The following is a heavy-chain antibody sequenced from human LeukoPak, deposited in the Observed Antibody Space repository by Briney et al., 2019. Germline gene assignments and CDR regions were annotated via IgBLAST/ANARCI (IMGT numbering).Heavy chain of an antibody. CDR2: ISYDGSNK. CDR3: ARRRSRSITMVRGAEFDY. V-gene: IGHV3-30*04. CDR1: GFTFSSYA. J-gene: IGHJ4*02. D-gene: IGHD3-10*01. Sequence: GGSLRLSCAASGFTFSSYAMHWVRQAPGKGLEWVAVISYDGSNKYYADSVKGRFTISRDNSKNTLYLQMNSLRAEDTAVYYCARRRSRSITMVRGAEFDYWGQGTLVTVSS.